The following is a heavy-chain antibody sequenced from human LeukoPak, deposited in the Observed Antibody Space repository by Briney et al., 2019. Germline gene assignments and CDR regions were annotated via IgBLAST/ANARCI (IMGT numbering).Heavy chain of an antibody. Sequence: ASVKVSCKASGYTFTSFYLHWVRQAPGQGLEWMGWISAYNGNTNYAQKLQGRVTMTTDTSTSTAYMELRSLRSDDTAVYYCATHTYYYGMDVWGQGTTVTVSS. J-gene: IGHJ6*02. V-gene: IGHV1-18*04. CDR1: GYTFTSFY. CDR3: ATHTYYYGMDV. CDR2: ISAYNGNT.